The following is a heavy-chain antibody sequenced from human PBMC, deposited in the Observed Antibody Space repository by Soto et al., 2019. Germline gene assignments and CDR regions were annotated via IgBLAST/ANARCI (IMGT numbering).Heavy chain of an antibody. V-gene: IGHV1-2*04. CDR1: GYTFTGYY. D-gene: IGHD3-10*01. Sequence: EASVKVSCKASGYTFTGYYMHWVRQAPGQGLEWMGWINPNSGGTNYAQKFQGWVTMTRDTSISTAYMELSRLRSDDTDVYYCAREVSGGDFDYWGQGTLVTVSS. J-gene: IGHJ4*02. CDR2: INPNSGGT. CDR3: AREVSGGDFDY.